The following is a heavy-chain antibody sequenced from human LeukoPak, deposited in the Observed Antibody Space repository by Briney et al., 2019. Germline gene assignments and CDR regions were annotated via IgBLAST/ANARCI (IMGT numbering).Heavy chain of an antibody. J-gene: IGHJ4*02. V-gene: IGHV3-15*01. CDR1: GFTFSGPW. CDR3: TTDGLYSIGN. D-gene: IGHD2-21*01. CDR2: IKSRSDGGTA. Sequence: PGGSLRLSCAASGFTFSGPWMTWVRQAPGKGLEWVGRIKSRSDGGTADYAAPVKGRFTISRDDSRNTLYLQMNSLKIEDTAMYYCTTDGLYSIGNWGQGTLVTVSS.